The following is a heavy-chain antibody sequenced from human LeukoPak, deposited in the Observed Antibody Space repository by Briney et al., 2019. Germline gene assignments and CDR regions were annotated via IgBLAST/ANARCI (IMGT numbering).Heavy chain of an antibody. CDR2: ISGSGGST. V-gene: IGHV3-23*01. CDR3: AKDPHYYDSGGYPYYFDY. CDR1: GFTFSSYA. J-gene: IGHJ4*02. D-gene: IGHD3-22*01. Sequence: GGSLRLSCAASGFTFSSYAMSWVRQAPGKGLEWVSAISGSGGSTYYADSVKGRLTISRDNSKNTLYLQMNSLRAEDTAVYYCAKDPHYYDSGGYPYYFDYWGQGTLVTVSS.